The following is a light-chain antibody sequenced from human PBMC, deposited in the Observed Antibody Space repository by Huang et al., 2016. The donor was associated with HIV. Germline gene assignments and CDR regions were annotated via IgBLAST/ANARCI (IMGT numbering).Light chain of an antibody. CDR1: QSISSN. J-gene: IGKJ1*01. CDR3: HQYNNWPPWT. CDR2: GAS. V-gene: IGKV3-15*01. Sequence: EIVMTQSPATLSVSPGERATLTCKASQSISSNLAWYQQKLGQAPRLLIYGASTRATDIPGRFSGSGSGTEFTLTISSLQSEDFALYFCHQYNNWPPWTFGQGTKVEIK.